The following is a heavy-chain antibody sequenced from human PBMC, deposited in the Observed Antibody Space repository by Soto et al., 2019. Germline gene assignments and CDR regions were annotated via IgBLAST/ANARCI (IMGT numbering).Heavy chain of an antibody. CDR1: GGSFSGYY. Sequence: SETLSLTCAVYGGSFSGYYWSWIRQPPGKGLEWIGEINHSGSTNYNPSLKSRVTISVDTSKNQFSLKLSSVTAADTAVYYCARGRFNSGPLWGSYRYIPFYFDDWGQGTLVTVSS. J-gene: IGHJ4*02. CDR3: ARGRFNSGPLWGSYRYIPFYFDD. V-gene: IGHV4-34*01. CDR2: INHSGST. D-gene: IGHD3-16*02.